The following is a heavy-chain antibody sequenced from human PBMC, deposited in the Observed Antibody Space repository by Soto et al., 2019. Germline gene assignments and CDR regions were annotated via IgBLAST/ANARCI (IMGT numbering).Heavy chain of an antibody. CDR2: INPKSGGT. CDR1: GYIFTDYH. CDR3: ARGDSTDCSNGVCYFFYNHDMDV. V-gene: IGHV1-2*04. Sequence: ASVKGSLNASGYIFTDYHIHWVRQAPGQGLEWLGRINPKSGGTSTAQKFQGWVTMTTDTSISTASMELTRLTSDDTAIYYCARGDSTDCSNGVCYFFYNHDMDVWGQGTTVNVSS. D-gene: IGHD2-8*01. J-gene: IGHJ6*02.